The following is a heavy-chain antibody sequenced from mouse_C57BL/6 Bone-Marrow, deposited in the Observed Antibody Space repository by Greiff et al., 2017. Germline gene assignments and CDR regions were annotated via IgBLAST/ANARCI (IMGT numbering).Heavy chain of an antibody. Sequence: EVKLMESGGGLVKPGGSLKLSCAASGFTFSSYAMSWVRQTPEKRLEWVATISDGGSYTYYPDNVKGRFPISRDNAKNNLYLQMSHLKSEDTAMYYCARDIGFNYGFAYWGQGTLVTVSA. CDR1: GFTFSSYA. CDR3: ARDIGFNYGFAY. J-gene: IGHJ3*01. V-gene: IGHV5-4*01. CDR2: ISDGGSYT. D-gene: IGHD2-1*01.